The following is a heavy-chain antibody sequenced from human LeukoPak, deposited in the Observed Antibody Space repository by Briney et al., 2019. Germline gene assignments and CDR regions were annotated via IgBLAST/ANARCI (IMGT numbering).Heavy chain of an antibody. V-gene: IGHV3-23*01. D-gene: IGHD6-13*01. CDR1: GFTFSSHG. CDR2: ISGSGGTT. Sequence: PGGSLRLSCVASGFTFSSHGMYWVRQSPGKGLEWVSSISGSGGTTPYADSVKGRFTISRDNSKDTLFLQMNSLRVDDTAVYYCAKGRHYSSSSLDYWGQGILVTVSS. CDR3: AKGRHYSSSSLDY. J-gene: IGHJ4*02.